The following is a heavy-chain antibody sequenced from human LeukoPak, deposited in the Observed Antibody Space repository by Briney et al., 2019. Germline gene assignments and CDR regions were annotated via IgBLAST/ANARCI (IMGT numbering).Heavy chain of an antibody. CDR1: GFTFSDYY. J-gene: IGHJ4*02. V-gene: IGHV3-11*04. Sequence: GGSLRLSCAASGFTFSDYYMSWIRQAPGKGLDWVSYISSSGSTIYYADSVKGRFTISRDNAKNSLYLQMNSLRAEDTAVYYCARASLGYCSSTSCYTSEDYWGQGTLVTASS. CDR2: ISSSGSTI. CDR3: ARASLGYCSSTSCYTSEDY. D-gene: IGHD2-2*02.